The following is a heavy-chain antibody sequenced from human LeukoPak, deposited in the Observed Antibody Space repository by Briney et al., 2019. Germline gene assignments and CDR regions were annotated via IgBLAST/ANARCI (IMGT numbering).Heavy chain of an antibody. CDR2: ISSTSRDI. CDR1: GFTFSSFT. V-gene: IGHV3-21*01. CDR3: ARSNYGPNYFDY. Sequence: GGSLRLSCAASGFTFSSFTMNWVRQAPGKGLEWVSAISSTSRDIYYADSVKGRFTISRDNAKNSLYLQLNGLRADDTAVYYCARSNYGPNYFDYWGQGTLVTVSS. J-gene: IGHJ4*02. D-gene: IGHD3-10*01.